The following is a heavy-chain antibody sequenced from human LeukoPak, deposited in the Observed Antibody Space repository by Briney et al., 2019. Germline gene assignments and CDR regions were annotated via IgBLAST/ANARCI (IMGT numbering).Heavy chain of an antibody. D-gene: IGHD5-18*01. Sequence: PGGSLRLSCAASGFTFTTYTMNWVRQAPGKGLEWVSSISSSSSYIYDADSVKGRFTISRDNAKNSLYLQMNSLRAEDTAVYYCARDSGYSFGLSYYHYGMDVWGQGTTATVSS. CDR3: ARDSGYSFGLSYYHYGMDV. V-gene: IGHV3-21*01. CDR2: ISSSSSYI. CDR1: GFTFTTYT. J-gene: IGHJ6*02.